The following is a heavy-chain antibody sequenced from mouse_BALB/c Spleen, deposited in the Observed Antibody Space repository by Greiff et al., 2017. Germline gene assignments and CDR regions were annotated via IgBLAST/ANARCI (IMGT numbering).Heavy chain of an antibody. CDR3: ARGATDYFDY. CDR1: GYTFTDYW. D-gene: IGHD3-1*01. V-gene: IGHV1-69*01. Sequence: QVQLQQPGAELVMPGASVKMSCKASGYTFTDYWMHWVKQRPGQGLEWIGAIDTSDSYTSYNQKFKGKATLTVDESSSTAYMQLSSLTSEDSAVYYCARGATDYFDYWGQGTTLTVSS. J-gene: IGHJ2*01. CDR2: IDTSDSYT.